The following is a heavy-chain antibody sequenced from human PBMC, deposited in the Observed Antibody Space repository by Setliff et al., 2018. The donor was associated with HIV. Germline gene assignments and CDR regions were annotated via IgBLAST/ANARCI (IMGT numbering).Heavy chain of an antibody. V-gene: IGHV1-2*02. CDR2: MHPNTGAT. D-gene: IGHD3-9*01. Sequence: ASVKVSCKESLRDYNIHWMRQAPGQAFEWMGWMHPNTGATSYAQKFQGRVSMTRDMSISTAYMELARLRSDDSAVYYCARIDPTAYHYHMDVWGKGTTVTVSS. J-gene: IGHJ6*03. CDR1: SLRDYN. CDR3: ARIDPTAYHYHMDV.